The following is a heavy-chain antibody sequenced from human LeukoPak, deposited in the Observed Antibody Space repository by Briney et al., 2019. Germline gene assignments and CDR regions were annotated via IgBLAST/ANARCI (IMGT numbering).Heavy chain of an antibody. Sequence: GGSLRLSCAASGFIFSNYNMNWVRQAPGKGLEWVSYIDTSNTIYYADSVKGRFTISRDNAKNSLYLQMNSLRDEDTAVYYCARRVVGAMPFDYWGQGTPVTVSS. J-gene: IGHJ4*02. CDR1: GFIFSNYN. CDR3: ARRVVGAMPFDY. V-gene: IGHV3-48*02. D-gene: IGHD1-26*01. CDR2: IDTSNTI.